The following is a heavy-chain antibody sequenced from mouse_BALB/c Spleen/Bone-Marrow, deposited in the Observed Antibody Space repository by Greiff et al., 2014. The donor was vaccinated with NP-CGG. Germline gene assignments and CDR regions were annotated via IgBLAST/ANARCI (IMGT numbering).Heavy chain of an antibody. CDR1: GYTFTSYY. Sequence: QVQLQQSGAELVKPGASVKLSCKASGYTFTSYYIYWVKQRPGQGLEWIGGINPSNGGTDFSEKFKSKATLTVDKSSSTAYMQLSSLTSEDSAVYYCSRGDGYYDYVMDYWGQGTSVTVSS. D-gene: IGHD2-3*01. J-gene: IGHJ4*01. V-gene: IGHV1S81*02. CDR3: SRGDGYYDYVMDY. CDR2: INPSNGGT.